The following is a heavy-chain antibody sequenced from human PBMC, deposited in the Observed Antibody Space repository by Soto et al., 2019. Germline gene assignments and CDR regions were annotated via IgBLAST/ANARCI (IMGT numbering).Heavy chain of an antibody. J-gene: IGHJ4*02. Sequence: SETLSLTCAVYGGSFSGYYWSWIRQPPVKVLEWIGEINHSGSTNYNPSLKSRVTITTDTSTNHFSLKLTSVTAADTAVYYCARVRWLSEYDILTGYYIFDQWGRGTLVTVSS. CDR3: ARVRWLSEYDILTGYYIFDQ. CDR2: INHSGST. V-gene: IGHV4-34*01. CDR1: GGSFSGYY. D-gene: IGHD3-9*01.